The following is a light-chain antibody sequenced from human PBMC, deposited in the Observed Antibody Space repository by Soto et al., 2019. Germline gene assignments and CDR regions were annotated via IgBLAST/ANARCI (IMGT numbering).Light chain of an antibody. CDR1: QSVGNNQ. Sequence: EIVLTHSPGTLSLSPGERATLSCRASQSVGNNQLAWYQQKPGQAPRLLIYGASSRASGIPDRFSGGGSGTEFSLTISRLEPEDLAVYYCQQYGSSHRAFGQGTKVDIK. V-gene: IGKV3-20*01. CDR3: QQYGSSHRA. CDR2: GAS. J-gene: IGKJ1*01.